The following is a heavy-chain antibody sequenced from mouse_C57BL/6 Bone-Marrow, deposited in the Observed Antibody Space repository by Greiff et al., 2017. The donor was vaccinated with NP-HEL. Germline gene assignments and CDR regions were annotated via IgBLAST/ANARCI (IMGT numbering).Heavy chain of an antibody. V-gene: IGHV1-72*01. Sequence: QVQLQQPGAELVKPGASVKLSCKASGYTFTSYWMHWVKQRPGRGLEWIGRIDPNSGGTKYNEKFKSKATLTVDKPSSTAYMQRSSLTSEDSAVYYCARDWIYYGPPCYAMDYWGQGTSVTVSS. CDR3: ARDWIYYGPPCYAMDY. CDR2: IDPNSGGT. CDR1: GYTFTSYW. J-gene: IGHJ4*01. D-gene: IGHD1-1*01.